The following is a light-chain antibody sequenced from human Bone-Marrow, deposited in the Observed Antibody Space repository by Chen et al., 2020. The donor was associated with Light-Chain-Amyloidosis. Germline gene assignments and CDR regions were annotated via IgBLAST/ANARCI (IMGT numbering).Light chain of an antibody. Sequence: DIQMTQSPSTLSASVGDRVTITCRASQSISTWLALSQQKPGKAPKVLIYKASNLESGVPSKFSGRGSGTEFSLIISSLQPDDFATYYCQQYNSYSWTFGQGTKVEIK. CDR3: QQYNSYSWT. V-gene: IGKV1-5*03. CDR1: QSISTW. CDR2: KAS. J-gene: IGKJ1*01.